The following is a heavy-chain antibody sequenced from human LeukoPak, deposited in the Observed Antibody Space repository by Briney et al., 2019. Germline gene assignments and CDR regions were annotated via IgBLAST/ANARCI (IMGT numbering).Heavy chain of an antibody. Sequence: GGSLRLSCAASGFTFNSYWMSWVRQAPGKGLEWVSAISGSGGSTYYADSVKGRFTISRDNSKNTLYLQMNSLRAEDTAVYYCAKREAQRYYYDSSGTFDYWGQGTLVTVSS. CDR3: AKREAQRYYYDSSGTFDY. D-gene: IGHD3-22*01. V-gene: IGHV3-23*01. CDR2: ISGSGGST. CDR1: GFTFNSYW. J-gene: IGHJ4*02.